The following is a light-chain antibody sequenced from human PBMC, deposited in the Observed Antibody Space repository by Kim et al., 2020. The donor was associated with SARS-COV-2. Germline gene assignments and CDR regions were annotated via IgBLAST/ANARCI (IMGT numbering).Light chain of an antibody. CDR3: GTWDNSLSAGV. CDR1: NSNIGNNY. Sequence: GQKVTISCSGSNSNIGNNYVSWYQQFPGTAPKLLIYDNNNRPSGIPDRFSGSKSGTSATLGITGLQTGDEADYYCGTWDNSLSAGVFGGGTQLTVL. V-gene: IGLV1-51*01. CDR2: DNN. J-gene: IGLJ2*01.